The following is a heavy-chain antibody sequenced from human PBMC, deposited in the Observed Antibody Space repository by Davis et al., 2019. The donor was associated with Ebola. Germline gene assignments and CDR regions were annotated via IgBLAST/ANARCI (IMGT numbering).Heavy chain of an antibody. Sequence: AASVKVSCKASGYTFPRFAIHWVRQAPGQRLAWLGWINARNGNTTYSQHFQGRVTITRDTSASTVYLELSSLRSEDSAVYYCAGNSVTTRLDYYGMDVWGQGTTVTVSS. D-gene: IGHD4-17*01. J-gene: IGHJ6*02. V-gene: IGHV1-3*01. CDR2: INARNGNT. CDR1: GYTFPRFA. CDR3: AGNSVTTRLDYYGMDV.